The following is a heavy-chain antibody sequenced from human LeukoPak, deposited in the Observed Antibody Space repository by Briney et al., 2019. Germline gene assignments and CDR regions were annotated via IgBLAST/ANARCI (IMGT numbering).Heavy chain of an antibody. CDR1: GFTFSSYW. J-gene: IGHJ4*02. V-gene: IGHV3-74*01. D-gene: IGHD3-10*01. CDR2: INSDGSST. CDR3: ARAQDYGSGSYLTLIDY. Sequence: GGSLRLSCAASGFTFSSYWMHWVRQAPGKGLVWVSRINSDGSSTSYADSVKGRFTISRDNAKNTLYLQMNSPRAEDTAVYYCARAQDYGSGSYLTLIDYWGQGTLVTVSS.